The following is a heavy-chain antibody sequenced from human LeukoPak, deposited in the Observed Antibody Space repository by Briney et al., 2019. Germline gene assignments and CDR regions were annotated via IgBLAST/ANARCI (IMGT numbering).Heavy chain of an antibody. V-gene: IGHV3-23*01. CDR2: ISGSGGST. Sequence: GGSLRLSCAASGFTFSSYAMSWVRQAPGKGLEWVSAISGSGGSTYYADSVKGRFTISRDNSKNTLYLQMNSLRAEDTALYFCAKKAQYNRNHPLDYWGQGTLVTVSS. CDR3: AKKAQYNRNHPLDY. D-gene: IGHD1-14*01. CDR1: GFTFSSYA. J-gene: IGHJ4*02.